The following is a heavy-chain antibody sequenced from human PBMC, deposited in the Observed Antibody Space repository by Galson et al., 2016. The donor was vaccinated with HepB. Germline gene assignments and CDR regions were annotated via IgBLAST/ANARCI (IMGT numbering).Heavy chain of an antibody. V-gene: IGHV3-7*03. Sequence: SLRLSCAASGLTFLKWMNWIRLAPGKGLEWVAIINNDGSKTSYVDSVKGRFTISRDNNNNLLFLQMHSLRVDDTAVYFCASGAGWLIDYWGQGTHVIVSS. CDR3: ASGAGWLIDY. D-gene: IGHD6-19*01. J-gene: IGHJ4*02. CDR2: INNDGSKT. CDR1: GLTFLKW.